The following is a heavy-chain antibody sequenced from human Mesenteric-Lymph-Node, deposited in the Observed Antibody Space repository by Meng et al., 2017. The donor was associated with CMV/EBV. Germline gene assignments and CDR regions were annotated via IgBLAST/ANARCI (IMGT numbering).Heavy chain of an antibody. J-gene: IGHJ6*02. V-gene: IGHV3-30-3*01. CDR2: ISYDGSNK. CDR1: GFTFSSYA. Sequence: LSLTCAASGFTFSSYAMHWVRQAPGKGLEWVAVISYDGSNKYYADSVKGRFTISRDNSKNTLYLQMNSLRAEDTAVYYCARGLLWFGELLDGMDVWGQGTTVTVSS. D-gene: IGHD3-10*01. CDR3: ARGLLWFGELLDGMDV.